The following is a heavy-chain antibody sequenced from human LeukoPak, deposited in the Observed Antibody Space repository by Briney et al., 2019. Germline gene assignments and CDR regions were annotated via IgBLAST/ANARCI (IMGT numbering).Heavy chain of an antibody. D-gene: IGHD3-22*01. Sequence: SETLSLTCTVSGGSISSYYWSWIRQPAGKGLEWIGRIYTSGSTNYNPSLKSRVTMSVDTSKNQFSLKPSSVTAADTAVYYCARDLYYYDSSGYYGVDYWGQGTLVTVSS. CDR1: GGSISSYY. V-gene: IGHV4-4*07. CDR3: ARDLYYYDSSGYYGVDY. CDR2: IYTSGST. J-gene: IGHJ4*02.